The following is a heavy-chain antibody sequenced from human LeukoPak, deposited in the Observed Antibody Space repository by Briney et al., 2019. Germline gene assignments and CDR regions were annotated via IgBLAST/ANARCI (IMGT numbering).Heavy chain of an antibody. CDR3: ARGYSNYGYTFDM. V-gene: IGHV3-21*01. CDR2: ISSSSSYI. D-gene: IGHD4-11*01. CDR1: GFTFSSHS. Sequence: GGSLRLSCAASGFTFSSHSMNWVRQTPGKGLEWVSSISSSSSYIYYADSMKGRFTISRDNAKNSLYLQMNSLRAEDTAVYYCARGYSNYGYTFDMWGQGTMVTVSS. J-gene: IGHJ3*02.